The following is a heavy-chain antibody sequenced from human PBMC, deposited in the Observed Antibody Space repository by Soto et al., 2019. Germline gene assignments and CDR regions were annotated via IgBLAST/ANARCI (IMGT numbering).Heavy chain of an antibody. Sequence: EVQLVESGGGLKQPGGSLRLSCAASGFTFRSYSMNWVRQAPGKGLEWVSYISSSNRTINYADSVKGRFIISRDNAKNSLYLQMRSLRDEDTAVYYCAREGWPLLQTGMDVWGQGTTVTVSS. CDR3: AREGWPLLQTGMDV. CDR1: GFTFRSYS. D-gene: IGHD2-15*01. J-gene: IGHJ6*02. CDR2: ISSSNRTI. V-gene: IGHV3-48*02.